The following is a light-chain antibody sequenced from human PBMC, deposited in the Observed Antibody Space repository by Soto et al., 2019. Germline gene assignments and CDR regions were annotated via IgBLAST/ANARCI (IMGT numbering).Light chain of an antibody. CDR2: AAS. CDR3: LQDSNYPRT. J-gene: IGKJ4*01. CDR1: HCIRSD. V-gene: IGKV1-6*01. Sequence: AIQMTQSPSSLSASVGDRVTITCRARHCIRSDIGWFQQKPGKAPKILIYAASSLQGGVPSRFSGSGSGTDFNLTITSLQPEDFATYYCLQDSNYPRTFGGGTKVEIK.